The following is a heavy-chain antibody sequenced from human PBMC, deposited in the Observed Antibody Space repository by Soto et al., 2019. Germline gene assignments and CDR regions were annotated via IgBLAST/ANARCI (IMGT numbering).Heavy chain of an antibody. CDR3: ARGSWDDVSGHYYMDV. CDR2: TYYRSKWYN. Sequence: QVQLQQSGPGLVKPSQTLSLTCDISGDSVSSNSAGWNWIRQTPSRGLEWLGRTYYRSKWYNNYGVSVKSPASGHPDTAKNQVALHLNSVTPEDTAVYYCARGSWDDVSGHYYMDVWGKGTTVTVSS. J-gene: IGHJ6*03. V-gene: IGHV6-1*01. D-gene: IGHD1-1*01. CDR1: GDSVSSNSAG.